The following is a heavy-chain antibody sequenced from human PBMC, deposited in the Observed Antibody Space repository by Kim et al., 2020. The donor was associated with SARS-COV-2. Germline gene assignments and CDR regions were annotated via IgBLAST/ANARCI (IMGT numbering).Heavy chain of an antibody. Sequence: ASVKVSCKASGYTFTGYYMHWVRQAPGQGLEWMGWINPNSGGTNYAQKFQGRVTMTRDTSISTAYMELSRLRSDDTAVYCCARDGTGTNYYYYYGMDVWGQGTTVTVSS. V-gene: IGHV1-2*02. CDR1: GYTFTGYY. J-gene: IGHJ6*02. CDR2: INPNSGGT. D-gene: IGHD1-1*01. CDR3: ARDGTGTNYYYYYGMDV.